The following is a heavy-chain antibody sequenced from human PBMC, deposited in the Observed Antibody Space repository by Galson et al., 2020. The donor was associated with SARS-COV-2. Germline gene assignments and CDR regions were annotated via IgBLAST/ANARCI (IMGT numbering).Heavy chain of an antibody. V-gene: IGHV4-59*08. CDR2: IYYSGST. J-gene: IGHJ2*01. Sequence: SETLSLTCTVSGGSISSYYWSWIRQPPGKGLEWIGYIYYSGSTNYNPSLKSRVTISVDTSKNQFSLKLSSVTAADTAVYYCARRAVTRPYWYFDLWGRGTLVTVSS. CDR1: GGSISSYY. CDR3: ARRAVTRPYWYFDL. D-gene: IGHD4-17*01.